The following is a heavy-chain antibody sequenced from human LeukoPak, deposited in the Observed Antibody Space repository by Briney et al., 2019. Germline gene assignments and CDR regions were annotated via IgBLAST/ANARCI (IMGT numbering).Heavy chain of an antibody. D-gene: IGHD1-26*01. J-gene: IGHJ4*02. CDR2: ISWNSGSI. V-gene: IGHV3-9*03. CDR3: AKEGGSYYHYFDY. Sequence: GGSLRLSCAASGFTFDDYAMHWVWQAPGKGLEWVSGISWNSGSIGYADSVKGRFTISRDNARNSLYLQMNSLRAKDMALYYCAKEGGSYYHYFDYWGQGTLVTVSS. CDR1: GFTFDDYA.